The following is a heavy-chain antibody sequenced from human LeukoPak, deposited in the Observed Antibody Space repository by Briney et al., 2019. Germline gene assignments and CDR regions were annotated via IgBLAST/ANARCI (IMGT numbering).Heavy chain of an antibody. CDR1: GFTFSSYW. CDR2: INSDGGST. D-gene: IGHD5-24*01. J-gene: IGHJ4*02. V-gene: IGHV3-74*01. CDR3: ARRIQGMAPYYFDY. Sequence: GGSLRLSCTASGFTFSSYWMHWVRQAARKWLVWVSRINSDGGSTSYADSVKGRFTISRDNAKNTLYLQMNSLRAEDTAVYYCARRIQGMAPYYFDYWGQGTLVTVSS.